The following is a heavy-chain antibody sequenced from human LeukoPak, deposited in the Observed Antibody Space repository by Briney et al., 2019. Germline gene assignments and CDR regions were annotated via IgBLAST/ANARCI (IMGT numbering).Heavy chain of an antibody. CDR3: AKDQSITTIVGQEYYFDY. V-gene: IGHV3-30*02. CDR2: IRSDGSNK. Sequence: GGSLRLSCAASGFTFSTYGMHWVRQAPGKGLEWVAFIRSDGSNKYYVDSVKGRFTISRDKSKNTLYLQMNSLRAEDTALYYCAKDQSITTIVGQEYYFDYWGQGTLVTVSS. J-gene: IGHJ4*02. D-gene: IGHD3-22*01. CDR1: GFTFSTYG.